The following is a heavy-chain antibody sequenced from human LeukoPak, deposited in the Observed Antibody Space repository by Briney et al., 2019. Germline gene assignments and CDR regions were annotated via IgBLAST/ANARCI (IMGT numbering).Heavy chain of an antibody. J-gene: IGHJ4*02. CDR1: GFTFSSYG. D-gene: IGHD6-13*01. V-gene: IGHV3-30*18. CDR2: ISCNGSNK. Sequence: GGSLRLSCAASGFTFSSYGMHWVRQAPGKGLEWVAVISCNGSNKYYADSVKGRFTISRDNSKNTLYLQMNSLRAEDTAVYYCAKDGSSSWYPNYHFDYWGQGTLVTVSS. CDR3: AKDGSSSWYPNYHFDY.